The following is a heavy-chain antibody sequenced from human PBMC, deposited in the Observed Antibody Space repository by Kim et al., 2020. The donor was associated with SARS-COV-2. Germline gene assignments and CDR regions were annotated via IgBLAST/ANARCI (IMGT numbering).Heavy chain of an antibody. CDR2: DGSEK. J-gene: IGHJ4*02. CDR3: ARANQ. V-gene: IGHV3-7*03. Sequence: DGSEKDYVDSVKGRFTISRDNAKKSLYLEMNSLGVEDTAIYYCARANQWGQGTLVTVSS.